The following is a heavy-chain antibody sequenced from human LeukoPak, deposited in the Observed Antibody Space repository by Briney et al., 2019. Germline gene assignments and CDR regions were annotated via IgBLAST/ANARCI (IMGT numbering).Heavy chain of an antibody. Sequence: SETLSLTCTLSGGSISSYYWSWIRQPPGKGLEWIGYIYYTGSTNYNPSLKSRVTISMDTSKNQFSLKLSSVTAADTAVYYCATSRRSEGVEYWGQGTLVTVSS. CDR2: IYYTGST. D-gene: IGHD3-16*01. CDR3: ATSRRSEGVEY. J-gene: IGHJ4*02. V-gene: IGHV4-59*08. CDR1: GGSISSYY.